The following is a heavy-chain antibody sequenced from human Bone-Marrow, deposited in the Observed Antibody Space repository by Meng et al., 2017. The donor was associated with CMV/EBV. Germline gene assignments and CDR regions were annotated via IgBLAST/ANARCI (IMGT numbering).Heavy chain of an antibody. D-gene: IGHD6-6*01. V-gene: IGHV3-7*01. Sequence: GGSLRLSCAASGFTFSDYYMSWVRQAPGKGLEWVANIKQDGSEKYYVDSVKGRFTISRDNAKNSLYLQMNSLRAEDTAVYYCARDIGVRIAARLIYYYGMDVWGQGTTVTVS. J-gene: IGHJ6*02. CDR2: IKQDGSEK. CDR3: ARDIGVRIAARLIYYYGMDV. CDR1: GFTFSDYY.